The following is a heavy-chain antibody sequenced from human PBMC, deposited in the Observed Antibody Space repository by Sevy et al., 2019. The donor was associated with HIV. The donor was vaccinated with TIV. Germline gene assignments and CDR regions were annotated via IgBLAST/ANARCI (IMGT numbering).Heavy chain of an antibody. D-gene: IGHD6-25*01. Sequence: GGSLRLSCAASGLTFSNYVMSWVRQAPGKGLEWLSVISGSSGTTYAAESVKGRFTISRDNSKNTLYLHMSSLGAEDTAVYYCARNLRPSGAFDIWGQWTRVTVSS. CDR2: ISGSSGTT. J-gene: IGHJ3*02. CDR3: ARNLRPSGAFDI. CDR1: GLTFSNYV. V-gene: IGHV3-23*01.